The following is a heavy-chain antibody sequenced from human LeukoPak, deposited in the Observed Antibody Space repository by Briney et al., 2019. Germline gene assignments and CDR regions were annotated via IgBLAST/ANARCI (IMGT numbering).Heavy chain of an antibody. V-gene: IGHV1-69*06. CDR3: ARVGEGVATIWLDY. J-gene: IGHJ4*02. CDR2: IIPIFGTA. CDR1: GGTFSSYA. Sequence: ASVKVSCKASGGTFSSYAISWVRQAPGQGLEWMGGIIPIFGTANYAQKFQGRVTITADKSTSTAYMELSSLRSEDTAVYYCARVGEGVATIWLDYWGQGTLVTVSS. D-gene: IGHD5-12*01.